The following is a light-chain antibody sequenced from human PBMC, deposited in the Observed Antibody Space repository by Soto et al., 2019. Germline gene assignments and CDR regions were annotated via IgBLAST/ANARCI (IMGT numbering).Light chain of an antibody. CDR3: QQYGSSPPT. V-gene: IGKV3-20*01. Sequence: EIVLTQSPGTLSLSPGEPSTLSCRASQTVSSSYLAWYQQKPGQAPRLLIYGTTTRATGVPDRFSGGGSGTAFTLTIIRLEPEDFAVYNCQQYGSSPPTVGGGTKVEIK. CDR2: GTT. CDR1: QTVSSSY. J-gene: IGKJ4*01.